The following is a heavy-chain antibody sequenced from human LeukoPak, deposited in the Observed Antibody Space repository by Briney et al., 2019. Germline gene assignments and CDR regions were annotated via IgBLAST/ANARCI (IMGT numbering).Heavy chain of an antibody. CDR3: ARHGTSGTNLNWFGP. V-gene: IGHV4-59*01. CDR1: GGFISSFY. CDR2: IYYSGST. J-gene: IGHJ5*02. D-gene: IGHD1-1*01. Sequence: SETLSLTCTVSGGFISSFYWSWIRQPPGKGLEWIGYIYYSGSTNYNPSLKSRVTISVDTSKNQFSLKLSSVTAADTAVYYCARHGTSGTNLNWFGPWGQGTLVTVSS.